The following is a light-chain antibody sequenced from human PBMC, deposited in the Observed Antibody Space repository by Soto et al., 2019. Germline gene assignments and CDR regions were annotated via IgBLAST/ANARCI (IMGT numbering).Light chain of an antibody. J-gene: IGKJ1*01. V-gene: IGKV3-15*01. CDR2: GAS. CDR3: QQGNTWPWT. CDR1: QSVGTT. Sequence: ETVMTQSPATLSVSPGERATLSCGASQSVGTTLAWYQQKPGQAPRLLIYGASTRATGIPARFSGSGSGTEFTLTISSLQSEDFAVYYCQQGNTWPWTFGQGTKVDIK.